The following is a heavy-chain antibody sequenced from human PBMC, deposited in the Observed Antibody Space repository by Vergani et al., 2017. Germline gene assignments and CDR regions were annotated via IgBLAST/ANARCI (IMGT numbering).Heavy chain of an antibody. CDR3: ARRGHYDNNFDY. Sequence: QVQLVQSGAEVKKPGSSVKVSCKASGGTFSSYAISWVRQAPGQGLEWMGYIDPQTDGAEHIQKFQGRVTMTGDPSASTAYLELSGLRSDDTAVYYCARRGHYDNNFDYWGQGTLVTVSS. CDR1: GGTFSSYA. D-gene: IGHD3-16*01. V-gene: IGHV1-2*02. CDR2: IDPQTDGA. J-gene: IGHJ4*02.